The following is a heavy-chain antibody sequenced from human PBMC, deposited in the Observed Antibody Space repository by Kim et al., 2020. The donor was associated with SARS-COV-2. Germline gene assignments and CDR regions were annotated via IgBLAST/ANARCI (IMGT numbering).Heavy chain of an antibody. CDR2: IDHSGGT. J-gene: IGHJ6*02. D-gene: IGHD6-13*01. CDR3: AGTIAAPANSGMDA. CDR1: GGSISSSNW. Sequence: SETLSLTCAVSGGSISSSNWWSWFRQPPGKGLEWSGEIDHSGGTNYNPPFQSRVTTSVAKSKNKLSLKLSCVTAAATAVYYCAGTIAAPANSGMDAWGQGTTVTASS. V-gene: IGHV4-4*02.